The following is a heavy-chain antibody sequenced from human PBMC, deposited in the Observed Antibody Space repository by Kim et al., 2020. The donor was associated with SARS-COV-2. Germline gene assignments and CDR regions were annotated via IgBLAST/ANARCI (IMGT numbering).Heavy chain of an antibody. CDR2: ISGSGGST. J-gene: IGHJ4*02. CDR3: AKDRESIAAAGRRILADY. D-gene: IGHD6-13*01. V-gene: IGHV3-23*01. CDR1: GFTFSSYA. Sequence: GGSLRLSCAASGFTFSSYAMSWVRQAPGKGLEWVSAISGSGGSTYYADSVKGRFTISRDNSKNTLYLQMNSLRAEDTAVYYCAKDRESIAAAGRRILADYWGEGAQVTVSS.